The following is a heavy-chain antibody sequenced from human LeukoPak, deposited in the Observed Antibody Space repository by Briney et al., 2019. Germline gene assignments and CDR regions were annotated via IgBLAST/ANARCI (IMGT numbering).Heavy chain of an antibody. Sequence: QAGGSLRLSCAASGFTFSSYAMHWVRQAPGKGLEWVAVISYDGSNKYYADSVKGRITFSRDNSKNTLSLQLRSLRAEDTAVYYCAKDLSYTSGASDHWGQGTLVTVSS. J-gene: IGHJ4*02. D-gene: IGHD6-19*01. CDR1: GFTFSSYA. V-gene: IGHV3-30-3*01. CDR2: ISYDGSNK. CDR3: AKDLSYTSGASDH.